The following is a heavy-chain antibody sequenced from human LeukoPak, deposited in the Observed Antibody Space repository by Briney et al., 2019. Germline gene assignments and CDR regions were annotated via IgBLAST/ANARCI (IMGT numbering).Heavy chain of an antibody. CDR3: AKEKVLWFGGPPG. D-gene: IGHD3-10*01. CDR2: ISGSGGST. CDR1: GFTFSSYA. J-gene: IGHJ4*02. Sequence: GGSLRLSCAASGFTFSSYAMSWVRQAPGKGLEWVSAISGSGGSTYYADSVKGRFTISRDNSKNTLYLQMNSLRAEDTAVYYGAKEKVLWFGGPPGGGKEPLATVSS. V-gene: IGHV3-23*01.